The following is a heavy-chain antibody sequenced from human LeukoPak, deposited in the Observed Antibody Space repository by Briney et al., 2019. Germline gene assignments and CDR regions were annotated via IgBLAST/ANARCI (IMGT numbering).Heavy chain of an antibody. CDR1: GFSLSTSGVG. Sequence: SGPTLVNPTQTLTLTCTFSGFSLSTSGVGVGWIRQPPGKALEWLALIYWNDDKRYSPSLKGRLTITKDTSKNQVVLTMTNMDPVVTATYYCAHRGYGDYFDYWGQGTLVTVSS. J-gene: IGHJ4*02. CDR3: AHRGYGDYFDY. CDR2: IYWNDDK. V-gene: IGHV2-5*01. D-gene: IGHD4-17*01.